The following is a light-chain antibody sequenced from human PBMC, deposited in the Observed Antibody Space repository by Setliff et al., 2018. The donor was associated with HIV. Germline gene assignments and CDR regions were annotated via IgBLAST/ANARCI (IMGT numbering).Light chain of an antibody. V-gene: IGLV3-21*03. CDR1: NIGSKS. J-gene: IGLJ1*01. CDR3: QVWDSSSDHHV. Sequence: SYELTQPHSVSVAPGKTARITCGGNNIGSKSVHWYQQKPGQAPVLVVYDDNDRPSGIPERFSGSNSGNTATLPISRVEAGDEADYYCQVWDSSSDHHVFGTGTKVTVL. CDR2: DDN.